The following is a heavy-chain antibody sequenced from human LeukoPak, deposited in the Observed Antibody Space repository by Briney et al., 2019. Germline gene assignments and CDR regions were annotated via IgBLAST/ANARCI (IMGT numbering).Heavy chain of an antibody. Sequence: GGSLRLSCAASGFTFSSYAMSWVRQAPGKGLEWVAVIWYDGSNKYYADSVKGRFTISRDNSKNTLYLQMSSLRAEDTAIYYCAKIPGSSGWYDALDIWGQGTMVTVSA. J-gene: IGHJ3*02. CDR3: AKIPGSSGWYDALDI. CDR2: IWYDGSNK. D-gene: IGHD6-19*01. V-gene: IGHV3-33*06. CDR1: GFTFSSYA.